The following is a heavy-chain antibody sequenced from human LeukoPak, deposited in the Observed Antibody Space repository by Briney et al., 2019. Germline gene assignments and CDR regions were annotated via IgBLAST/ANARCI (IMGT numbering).Heavy chain of an antibody. Sequence: PGGSLRLSCAASRFTVSSNYMSWVRQAPGKGLEWVSVIYSGGSTYYADSVKGRFTISRDNSKNTLYLQMNSLRAEDTAVYYCARELYYYDSSGYVEADAFDIWGQGPMVTVSS. CDR2: IYSGGST. V-gene: IGHV3-53*01. D-gene: IGHD3-22*01. J-gene: IGHJ3*02. CDR1: RFTVSSNY. CDR3: ARELYYYDSSGYVEADAFDI.